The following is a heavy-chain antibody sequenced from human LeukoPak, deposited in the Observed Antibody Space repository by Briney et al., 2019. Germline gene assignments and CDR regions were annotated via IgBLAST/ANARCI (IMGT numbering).Heavy chain of an antibody. CDR1: GSTFSTYG. CDR2: IRSDGSTK. V-gene: IGHV3-30*02. CDR3: ARDSSGTCGDEDAFDI. D-gene: IGHD2-21*01. Sequence: GVSLSLSCAASGSTFSTYGMHWVPQAPGKGLEWGAFIRSDGSTKYFADSVKGRFSISRDNTKNSLYLQMNSLRAEDTAVYYCARDSSGTCGDEDAFDIWGQGTMVTVSS. J-gene: IGHJ3*02.